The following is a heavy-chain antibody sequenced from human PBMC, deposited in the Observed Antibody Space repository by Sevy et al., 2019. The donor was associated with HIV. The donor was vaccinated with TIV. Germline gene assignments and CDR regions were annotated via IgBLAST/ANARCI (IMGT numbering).Heavy chain of an antibody. CDR3: ASRGALSAGDYVGEGYFQH. V-gene: IGHV5-51*03. D-gene: IGHD4-17*01. CDR1: GYSFTSYW. Sequence: GESLKISCKGSGYSFTSYWIGWVRQMPGKGLEWMGIIYPGDSDTRYSPSFQGQVTISADKSISTAYLQWSSLKASDTAMYYCASRGALSAGDYVGEGYFQHLGQGTLVTVSS. J-gene: IGHJ1*01. CDR2: IYPGDSDT.